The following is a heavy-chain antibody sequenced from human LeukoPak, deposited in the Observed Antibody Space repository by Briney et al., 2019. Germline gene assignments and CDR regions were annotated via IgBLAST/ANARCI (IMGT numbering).Heavy chain of an antibody. J-gene: IGHJ6*02. CDR3: ACYRYYYYYGMDA. D-gene: IGHD2-2*01. CDR2: INHSGST. V-gene: IGHV4-34*01. CDR1: GGSFSGYY. Sequence: SETLSLTCAVYGGSFSGYYWSWIRQPPGKGLEWIGEINHSGSTNYNPSLKSRVTISVDTSKNQFSLKLSSVTAADTAVYYCACYRYYYYYGMDAWGQGTTVTVSS.